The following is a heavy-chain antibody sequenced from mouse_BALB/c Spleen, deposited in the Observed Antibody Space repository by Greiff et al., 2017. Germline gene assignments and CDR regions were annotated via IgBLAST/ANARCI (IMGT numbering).Heavy chain of an antibody. CDR2: INPSNGGT. Sequence: QVQLQQPGAELVKPGASVKLSCKASGYTFTSYYMYWVKQRPGQGLEWIGGINPSNGGTNFNEKFKSKATLTVDKSSSTAYMQLSSLTSEDSAVYYCTRWSTTVVATPYAMDYWGQGTSVTVSS. D-gene: IGHD1-1*01. V-gene: IGHV1S81*02. CDR3: TRWSTTVVATPYAMDY. J-gene: IGHJ4*01. CDR1: GYTFTSYY.